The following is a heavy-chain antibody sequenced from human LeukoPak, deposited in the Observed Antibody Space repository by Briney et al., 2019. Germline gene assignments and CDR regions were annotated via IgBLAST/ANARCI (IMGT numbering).Heavy chain of an antibody. V-gene: IGHV3-33*01. D-gene: IGHD4-17*01. Sequence: HPGGSLRLSCAASGFTFSTYVMHWVRQAPGKELEWVALIWYGESNEYYADSVKGRFTVSRDNSRSMMYLQMNSLRAEDTAVYYCARSPEPFDYGPYNWFDPWGQGTRVTVSS. CDR3: ARSPEPFDYGPYNWFDP. CDR1: GFTFSTYV. CDR2: IWYGESNE. J-gene: IGHJ5*02.